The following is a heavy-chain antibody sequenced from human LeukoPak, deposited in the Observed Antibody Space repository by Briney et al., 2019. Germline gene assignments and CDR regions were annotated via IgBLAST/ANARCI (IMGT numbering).Heavy chain of an antibody. CDR1: GGSFSGYC. D-gene: IGHD2-15*01. CDR3: ARGRRVSYRCGGSCYWFDP. Sequence: SETLSLTCAVYGGSFSGYCWSWIRQPPGKGLEWIGEINHSGSTNYNPSLKSRVTISVDTSKNQFSLKLSSVTAADTAVYYCARGRRVSYRCGGSCYWFDPWGQGTLVTVSS. V-gene: IGHV4-34*01. CDR2: INHSGST. J-gene: IGHJ5*02.